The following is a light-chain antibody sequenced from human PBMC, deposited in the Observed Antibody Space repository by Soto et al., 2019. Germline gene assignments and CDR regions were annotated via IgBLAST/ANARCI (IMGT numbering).Light chain of an antibody. V-gene: IGKV1-12*01. CDR3: QQAHSFPT. J-gene: IGKJ1*01. CDR2: AAS. Sequence: DLQMTQSPSSVSASVGDRVTITCRAGQGISSYLAWYQQKPGEAPKLLIYAASSLQSGVPSRFSGSGSGADFTLTISSLQPEDSATYYWQQAHSFPTFGQGTKVEIK. CDR1: QGISSY.